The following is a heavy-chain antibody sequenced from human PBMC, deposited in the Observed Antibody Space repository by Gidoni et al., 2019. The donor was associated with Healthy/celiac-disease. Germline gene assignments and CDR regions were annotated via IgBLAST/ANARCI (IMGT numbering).Heavy chain of an antibody. D-gene: IGHD6-19*01. J-gene: IGHJ4*02. CDR2: ISAYNGNT. V-gene: IGHV1-18*01. Sequence: QVQLVQSGAEVKKPGASVKVSCKASGYTFTSYGISWVRQAPGQGLEWMGWISAYNGNTNYAQKLQGRVTMTTDTSTSTAYMELRSLRSDDTAVYYCARGSSGGAARLSGWHGPYYFDYWGQGTLVTVSS. CDR1: GYTFTSYG. CDR3: ARGSSGGAARLSGWHGPYYFDY.